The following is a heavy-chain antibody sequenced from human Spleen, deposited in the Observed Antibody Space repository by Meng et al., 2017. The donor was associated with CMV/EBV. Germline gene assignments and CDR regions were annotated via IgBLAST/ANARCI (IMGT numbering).Heavy chain of an antibody. CDR2: IRYDGSKK. D-gene: IGHD3-3*01. Sequence: GGSLRLSCAASGFTFSTYGMHWVRQAPGKGLEWVAFIRYDGSKKYYADSLKGRFTISRDISKNTLYLQMSSLRAEDTAVYYCARDLIRTITIFGVAHYGMDVWGQGTTVTVSS. CDR1: GFTFSTYG. V-gene: IGHV3-30*02. CDR3: ARDLIRTITIFGVAHYGMDV. J-gene: IGHJ6*02.